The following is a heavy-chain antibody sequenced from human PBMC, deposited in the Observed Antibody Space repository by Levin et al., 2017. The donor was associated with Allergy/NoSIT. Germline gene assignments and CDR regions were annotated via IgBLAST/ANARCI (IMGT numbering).Heavy chain of an antibody. CDR3: ARARTARLGADY. CDR2: ISAYNGNT. Sequence: GESLKISCKASGYTFTSYGISWVRQAPGQGLEWMGWISAYNGNTNYAQKLQGRVTMTTDTSTSTAYMELRSLRSDDTAVYYCARARTARLGADYWGQGTLVTVSS. CDR1: GYTFTSYG. J-gene: IGHJ4*02. D-gene: IGHD2-21*02. V-gene: IGHV1-18*01.